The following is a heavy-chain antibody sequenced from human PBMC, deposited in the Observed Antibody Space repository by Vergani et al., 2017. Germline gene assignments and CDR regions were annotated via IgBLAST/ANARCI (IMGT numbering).Heavy chain of an antibody. D-gene: IGHD3-10*01. J-gene: IGHJ6*02. CDR2: ISDNGGTT. CDR3: AKERRGVAGMDV. V-gene: IGHV3-23*01. Sequence: EVQLLESGGGLAQPGGSLRLSCAASGFTFRNYAMTWVRQAPGKGLEWVSIISDNGGTTYYADSVKGRFTISRDNSKNTLYLQMNSLRVEDTAVYNCAKERRGVAGMDVWGQGTTVTVSS. CDR1: GFTFRNYA.